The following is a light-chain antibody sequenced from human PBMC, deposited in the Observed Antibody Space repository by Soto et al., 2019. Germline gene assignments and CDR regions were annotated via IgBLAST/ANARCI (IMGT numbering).Light chain of an antibody. CDR3: TSYTSNSTWV. CDR2: EVT. J-gene: IGLJ3*02. CDR1: SSDVGGDDR. V-gene: IGLV2-18*02. Sequence: QSALTQPPSVSGSPGQSVTISCIGTSSDVGGDDRVSWYQQPPGTAPKLMIYEVTNRPSGVPDRFSGSRSGKTASLTISGLQAEDEADYYCTSYTSNSTWVFGGGTKVTVL.